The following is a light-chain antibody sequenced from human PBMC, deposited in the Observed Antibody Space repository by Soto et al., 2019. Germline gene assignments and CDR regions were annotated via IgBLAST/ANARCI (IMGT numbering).Light chain of an antibody. CDR3: QQYGSSPRT. J-gene: IGKJ1*01. Sequence: IMWMQSHRKRALSGGGGAILSCRASQSVSSSYLAWYQQKPGQAPRLLIYGASSRATGIPDRFSGSGSGTDFTLTISGLEPEDCAVYYCQQYGSSPRTVGQGTKVDIK. CDR2: GAS. CDR1: QSVSSSY. V-gene: IGKV3-20*01.